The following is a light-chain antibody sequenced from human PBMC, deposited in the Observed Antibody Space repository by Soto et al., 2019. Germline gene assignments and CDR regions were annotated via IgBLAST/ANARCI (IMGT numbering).Light chain of an antibody. V-gene: IGLV2-14*02. CDR1: SSDVGSYNL. Sequence: QSVLTQPASVSGSPGQSITISCTGTSSDVGSYNLVSWYQQHPGKAPKLMIYEGSKRPSGVSNRFSGAKSGNTASLTISGLQAEDEADYCCSSYAGSTTPYVFGTGTKVTVL. J-gene: IGLJ1*01. CDR3: SSYAGSTTPYV. CDR2: EGS.